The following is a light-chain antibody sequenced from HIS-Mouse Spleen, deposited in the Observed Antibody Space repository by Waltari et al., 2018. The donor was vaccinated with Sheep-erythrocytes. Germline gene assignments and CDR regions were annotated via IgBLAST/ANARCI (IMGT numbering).Light chain of an antibody. CDR3: QAWDSSIYV. Sequence: SYELTQPPSVSVSPGQTASITCSGDNLGDKYACWYQQKPGQSPVLVIYQDSKRPSGNAERFSGSNSGNTATLTISGTQAMDEADYYCQAWDSSIYVFGTGTKVTVL. V-gene: IGLV3-1*01. J-gene: IGLJ1*01. CDR2: QDS. CDR1: NLGDKY.